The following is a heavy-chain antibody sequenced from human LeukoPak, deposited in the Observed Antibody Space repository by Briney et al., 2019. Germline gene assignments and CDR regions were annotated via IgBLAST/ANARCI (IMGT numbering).Heavy chain of an antibody. CDR3: AREGHLTIFGAGRGYYFDY. D-gene: IGHD3-3*01. V-gene: IGHV1-46*01. Sequence: GASAKVSCKASGYTLTSYYMHWVRQAPSQGLESLGIINTSSGSASYATKFQGRVNMTRDTSTSTVYMELSSLRSEDTAVYCCAREGHLTIFGAGRGYYFDYWGQGTLVTVSS. J-gene: IGHJ4*02. CDR1: GYTLTSYY. CDR2: INTSSGSA.